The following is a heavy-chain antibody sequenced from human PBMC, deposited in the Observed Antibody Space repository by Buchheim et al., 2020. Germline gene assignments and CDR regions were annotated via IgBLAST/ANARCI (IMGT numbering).Heavy chain of an antibody. CDR1: GFTFSSYE. Sequence: EVQLVESGGGLVQPGGSLRLSCAASGFTFSSYEMNWVRQAPGKGLEWVSYISSSGSTIYYADSVKGRFTISRDNAKNSLYLQMNSLRAEDTAVYYCARDDYGDFSSVRPPYDMDVWGQGTT. CDR2: ISSSGSTI. D-gene: IGHD4-17*01. V-gene: IGHV3-48*03. CDR3: ARDDYGDFSSVRPPYDMDV. J-gene: IGHJ6*02.